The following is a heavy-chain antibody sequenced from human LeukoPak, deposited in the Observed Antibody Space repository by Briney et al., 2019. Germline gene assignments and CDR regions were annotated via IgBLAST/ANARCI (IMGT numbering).Heavy chain of an antibody. CDR3: ARASGGLVVVVAGTIGAFDI. D-gene: IGHD2-15*01. J-gene: IGHJ3*02. CDR1: GFTFSSYA. V-gene: IGHV3-30*04. CDR2: ISYDGSNK. Sequence: PGRSLRLSCAASGFTFSSYAMHWVRQAPGKGLEWVAVISYDGSNKYYADSVKGRFTISRDNSKNTLYLQMNSLRAEDTAVYYCARASGGLVVVVAGTIGAFDIWGQGTMVTVSS.